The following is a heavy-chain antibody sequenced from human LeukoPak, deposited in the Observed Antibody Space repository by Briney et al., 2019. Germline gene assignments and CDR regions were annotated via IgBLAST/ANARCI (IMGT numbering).Heavy chain of an antibody. V-gene: IGHV3-30*18. CDR3: AKGAILFWSGYSFDY. CDR1: GFIFSNYN. CDR2: ISYDGNNK. D-gene: IGHD3-3*01. Sequence: GKSLRLSCAASGFIFSNYNIPWVRQAPGKGLEWVAIISYDGNNKYYADSVQGRFTISRDNSKNTVYLQMHSLRPEDTAAYYCAKGAILFWSGYSFDYWGQGTPVTVSS. J-gene: IGHJ4*02.